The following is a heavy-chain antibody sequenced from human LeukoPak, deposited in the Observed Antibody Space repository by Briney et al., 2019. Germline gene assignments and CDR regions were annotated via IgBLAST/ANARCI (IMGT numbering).Heavy chain of an antibody. Sequence: PGGSLRLSCAASGFTFSSHAMCWVRQVPGKGLQWVSAISGSGANTYYADAVKGRFTISRDNSKNTMYLQVGSLRAEDTAVYYCAKALRASGWPDDGFDIWGQGTMVTVSS. CDR3: AKALRASGWPDDGFDI. V-gene: IGHV3-23*01. J-gene: IGHJ3*02. CDR2: ISGSGANT. CDR1: GFTFSSHA. D-gene: IGHD6-19*01.